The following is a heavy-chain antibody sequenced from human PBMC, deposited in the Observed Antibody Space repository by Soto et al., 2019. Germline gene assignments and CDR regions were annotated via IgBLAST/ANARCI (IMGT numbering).Heavy chain of an antibody. CDR3: ARHTWDGSALLDY. V-gene: IGHV4-59*08. J-gene: IGHJ4*02. Sequence: SETLSLTCTVSGGSISSYYWSWIRQPPGKGLEWIGYIYYSGSTNYNPSLKSRVTISVDTSKNQFSLKLSSVTAADTAVYYCARHTWDGSALLDYWGQGTLVTVSS. D-gene: IGHD3-10*01. CDR2: IYYSGST. CDR1: GGSISSYY.